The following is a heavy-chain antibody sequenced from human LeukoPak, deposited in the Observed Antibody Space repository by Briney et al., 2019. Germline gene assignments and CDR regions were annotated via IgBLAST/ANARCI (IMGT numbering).Heavy chain of an antibody. CDR3: ARVHCSSTSCYRFDP. Sequence: SETLSLTCSVSGGSISSGDYYWTWFRQPPGKGLEWIGYIYYSGSTYYNPSLKSRVIISVDTSKNQFSLKLSSVTAADTAVYFCARVHCSSTSCYRFDPWGQGTLVTVSS. D-gene: IGHD2-2*01. J-gene: IGHJ5*02. CDR1: GGSISSGDYY. V-gene: IGHV4-30-4*08. CDR2: IYYSGST.